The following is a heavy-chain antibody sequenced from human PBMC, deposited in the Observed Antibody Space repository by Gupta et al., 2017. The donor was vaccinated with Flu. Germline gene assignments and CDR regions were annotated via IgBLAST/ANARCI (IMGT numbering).Heavy chain of an antibody. J-gene: IGHJ5*02. V-gene: IGHV3-30*18. D-gene: IGHD1-1*01. CDR2: ISDDGSNK. Sequence: QVQLVESGGGVVQPGRSLRLSCAASGFIFRSYGMHWVRQAPGKGLEWVGVISDDGSNKYYADSVKGRFTISRDNSKNTLYLQMSSLRPEDTAVYFCAKDMGYSELDHWGQGTLVTVSS. CDR1: GFIFRSYG. CDR3: AKDMGYSELDH.